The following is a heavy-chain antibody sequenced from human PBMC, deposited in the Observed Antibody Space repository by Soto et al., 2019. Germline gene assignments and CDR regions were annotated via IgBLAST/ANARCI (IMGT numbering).Heavy chain of an antibody. Sequence: PGGSLRLSCAASGFNFSTYGVHWVRQAPGKGLEWVGVISYDGGEKYYADSVKGRFTISRDNSKDTLYLQMNSLRAEDTAVYYCAKGYCISTSCLGMDVWGKGTTVTVSS. J-gene: IGHJ6*04. V-gene: IGHV3-30*18. CDR3: AKGYCISTSCLGMDV. D-gene: IGHD2-2*01. CDR2: ISYDGGEK. CDR1: GFNFSTYG.